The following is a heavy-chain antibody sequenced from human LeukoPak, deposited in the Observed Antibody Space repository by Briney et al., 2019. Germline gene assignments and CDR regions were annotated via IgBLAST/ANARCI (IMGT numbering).Heavy chain of an antibody. D-gene: IGHD3-22*01. Sequence: GGSLRLSCAASGFTFSSYSMNWVRQAPGKGLELVSSISSSSSYIYYADSVKGRFTISRDNAKNSLYLQMNSLRAEDTAVYYCARALLNDYYDSSGYPPGAFDIWGQGTMVTVSS. CDR1: GFTFSSYS. J-gene: IGHJ3*02. CDR3: ARALLNDYYDSSGYPPGAFDI. CDR2: ISSSSSYI. V-gene: IGHV3-21*01.